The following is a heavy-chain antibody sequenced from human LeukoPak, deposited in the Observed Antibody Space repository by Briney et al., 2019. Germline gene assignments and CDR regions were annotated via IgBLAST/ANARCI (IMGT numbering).Heavy chain of an antibody. Sequence: ASVKVSCKASGYTFSSYDINWVRQAPGQGLEWVGWVSPNSGNTGYAQKFQGRVTMTRDTSISTFYMELSSLTSEDTAVYYCARGITAGVDYWGQGTLVTVSS. D-gene: IGHD1-1*01. CDR2: VSPNSGNT. J-gene: IGHJ4*02. V-gene: IGHV1-8*01. CDR1: GYTFSSYD. CDR3: ARGITAGVDY.